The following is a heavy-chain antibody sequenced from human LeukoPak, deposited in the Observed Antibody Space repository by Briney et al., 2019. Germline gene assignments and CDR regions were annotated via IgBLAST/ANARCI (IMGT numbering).Heavy chain of an antibody. Sequence: ASVKVSCKVSGYTLTELSMHWVRQAPGKGLEWMGGFDPEDGETIYAQKFQGRVTMTSDTSISTAYMELNRLTYDDTAVYYCARDRPHTDAWYEGRDYWGQGTLVTVSS. CDR1: GYTLTELS. D-gene: IGHD6-13*01. J-gene: IGHJ4*02. V-gene: IGHV1-24*01. CDR2: FDPEDGET. CDR3: ARDRPHTDAWYEGRDY.